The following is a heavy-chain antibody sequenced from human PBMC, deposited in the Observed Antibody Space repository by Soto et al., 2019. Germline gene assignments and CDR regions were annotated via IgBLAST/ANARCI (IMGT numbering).Heavy chain of an antibody. J-gene: IGHJ4*02. V-gene: IGHV3-48*01. D-gene: IGHD6-19*01. CDR1: GFTFSSYS. CDR2: ISSSTSTI. Sequence: EVQLVESGGGLVQPGGSLRLSCAASGFTFSSYSMNWVRQAPGKGLEWVSYISSSTSTIYYADSVKGRFTISRDNAKNSLYLQMNSLRAEDTAVYYCARSDSSGWYSAYWGEGTLVTVSS. CDR3: ARSDSSGWYSAY.